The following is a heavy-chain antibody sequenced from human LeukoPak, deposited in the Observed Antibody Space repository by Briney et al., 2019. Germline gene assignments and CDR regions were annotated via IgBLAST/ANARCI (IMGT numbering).Heavy chain of an antibody. CDR2: MNPNSGDT. D-gene: IGHD3-10*01. V-gene: IGHV1-8*01. CDR3: AILWFGESPNWFDP. Sequence: ASVKVSCKASGYTFTSYDINWVRQATGQGLEWMGWMNPNSGDTGYAQKFQGRVTMTRNTSISTAYMELSSLRSEDTAVYYCAILWFGESPNWFDPWGQGTLVTVSS. J-gene: IGHJ5*02. CDR1: GYTFTSYD.